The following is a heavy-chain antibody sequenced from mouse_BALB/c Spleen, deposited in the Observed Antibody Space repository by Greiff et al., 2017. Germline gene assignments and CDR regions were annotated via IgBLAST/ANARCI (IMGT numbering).Heavy chain of an antibody. V-gene: IGHV1-9*01. Sequence: VKLMESGAELMKPGASVKISCKATGYTFSSYWIEWVKQRPGHGLEWIGEILPGSGSTNYNEKFKGKATFTADTSSNTAYMQLSSLTSEDSAVYYCARSGAARAWFAYWGQGTLVTVSA. CDR1: GYTFSSYW. CDR3: ARSGAARAWFAY. J-gene: IGHJ3*01. CDR2: ILPGSGST. D-gene: IGHD3-1*01.